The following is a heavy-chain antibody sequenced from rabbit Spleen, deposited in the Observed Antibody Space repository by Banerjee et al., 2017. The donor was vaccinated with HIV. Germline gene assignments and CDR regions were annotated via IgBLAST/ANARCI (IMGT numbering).Heavy chain of an antibody. J-gene: IGHJ4*01. Sequence: QSLEESGGDLVQPGASLTLTCTASGFSFSSSYYMCWVRQAPGKGLEWIACIDTNDGDTDYANWPKGRFTISKTSSTTVTLQMTSLTAADTATYFCARGSTAWDSYDLWGQGTLVTVS. CDR3: ARGSTAWDSYDL. CDR2: IDTNDGDT. D-gene: IGHD4-1*01. CDR1: GFSFSSSYY. V-gene: IGHV1S40*01.